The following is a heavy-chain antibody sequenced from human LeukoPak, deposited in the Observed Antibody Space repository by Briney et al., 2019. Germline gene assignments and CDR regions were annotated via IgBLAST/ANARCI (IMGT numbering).Heavy chain of an antibody. Sequence: PSETLSPTCTVSGGSISSYYWSWIRQPPGRGLEWIGYIYYSGSTNYNPSLKSRVTISVDTSKNQFSLKLSSVTAADTAVYYCARKNGDSDIDYWGQGTLVTVSS. J-gene: IGHJ4*02. V-gene: IGHV4-59*08. CDR2: IYYSGST. CDR1: GGSISSYY. CDR3: ARKNGDSDIDY. D-gene: IGHD4-17*01.